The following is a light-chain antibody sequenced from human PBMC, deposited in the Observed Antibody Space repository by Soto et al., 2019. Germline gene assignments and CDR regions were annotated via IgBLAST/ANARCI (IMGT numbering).Light chain of an antibody. CDR2: AAS. J-gene: IGKJ4*01. CDR1: QTITTY. Sequence: DIQMTQSPSSLSASVGDTVTITCRASQTITTYLNWYQQKPGKAPRLLIYAASSLQSGVPSKFSGSVSATDFTLTITNLQPEDFATYYCQQSYTTPPTFGGGTKVEIK. V-gene: IGKV1-39*01. CDR3: QQSYTTPPT.